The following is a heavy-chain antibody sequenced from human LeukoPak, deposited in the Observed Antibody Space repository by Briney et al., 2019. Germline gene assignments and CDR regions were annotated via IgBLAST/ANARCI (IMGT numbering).Heavy chain of an antibody. D-gene: IGHD1-26*01. CDR2: ISGSGGST. CDR3: AKIRVGATRDFDI. CDR1: GFTFSSYA. J-gene: IGHJ3*02. V-gene: IGHV3-23*01. Sequence: GGSLRLSCAASGFTFSSYAMSWVRQTPGKGLEWVSAISGSGGSTYYADSVKGRFTISRDNSKNTLYPQMNSLRVDDTAIYYCAKIRVGATRDFDIWGQGTTVTVSA.